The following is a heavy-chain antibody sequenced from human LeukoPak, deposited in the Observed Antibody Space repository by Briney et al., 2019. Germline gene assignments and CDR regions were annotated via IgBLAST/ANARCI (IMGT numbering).Heavy chain of an antibody. CDR2: ISSSSSYI. D-gene: IGHD4-17*01. Sequence: GGSLRLSCAASGFTFSSYSMNWVRQAPGKGLEWVSSISSSSSYIYYADSVKGRFTISRDNAKNSLYLQMNSLRAEYTAVYYCARTPSGDYTGYWGQGTLVTVSS. CDR1: GFTFSSYS. V-gene: IGHV3-21*01. J-gene: IGHJ4*02. CDR3: ARTPSGDYTGY.